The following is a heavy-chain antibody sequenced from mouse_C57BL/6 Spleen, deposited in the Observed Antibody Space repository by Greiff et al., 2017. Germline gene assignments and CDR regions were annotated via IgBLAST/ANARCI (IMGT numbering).Heavy chain of an antibody. V-gene: IGHV1-18*01. CDR1: GYTFTDYN. J-gene: IGHJ4*01. CDR2: INPNNGGT. Sequence: EVQLQQSGPELVKPGASVKIPCKASGYTFTDYNMDWVKQSHGKSLEWIGDINPNNGGTIYNQKFKGKATLTVDKSSSTAYMELRSLTSEDTAVYYCARWTAGFYAMDYWGQGTSVTVSS. CDR3: ARWTAGFYAMDY. D-gene: IGHD1-2*01.